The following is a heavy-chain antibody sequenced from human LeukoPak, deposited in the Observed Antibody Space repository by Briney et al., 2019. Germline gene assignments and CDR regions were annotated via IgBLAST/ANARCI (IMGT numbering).Heavy chain of an antibody. J-gene: IGHJ4*02. D-gene: IGHD3-10*01. V-gene: IGHV4-59*08. Sequence: SETLSLTCTVSSFTIPSHYWNWIGQSPGKGLEWIAYISYTGSTRYNPSFKSRVTVSIDMSKNQFSLRLTSVTAAVTAVYYCARNFTVGGNYYFGHWDQGTPVTVSS. CDR3: ARNFTVGGNYYFGH. CDR1: SFTIPSHY. CDR2: ISYTGST.